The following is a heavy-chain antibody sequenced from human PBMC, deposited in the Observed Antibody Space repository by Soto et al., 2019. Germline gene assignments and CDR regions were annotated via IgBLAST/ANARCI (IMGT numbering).Heavy chain of an antibody. Sequence: QVQLQESGPGLVKPSQTLSLTCTVSGGSISSGGYYWSWTRQHPGKGLEWIGYIYYSGSTYYNPSLKSRVTISVDTSKNQFSLKLSSVTAADTAVYYCARADFGVTRLFFDYWGQGTLVTVSS. D-gene: IGHD3-3*01. CDR2: IYYSGST. J-gene: IGHJ4*02. CDR1: GGSISSGGYY. V-gene: IGHV4-31*03. CDR3: ARADFGVTRLFFDY.